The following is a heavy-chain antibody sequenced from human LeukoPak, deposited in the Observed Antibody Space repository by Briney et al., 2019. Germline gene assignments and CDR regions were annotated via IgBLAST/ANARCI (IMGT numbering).Heavy chain of an antibody. CDR1: GFTFSSYA. V-gene: IGHV3-23*01. Sequence: GGSLRLSCAASGFTFSSYAMSWVRQAPGKGLECVSAISGSGGSTYYADSVKGRFTISRDNSKNTLYLQMNSLRAEDTAVYYCAKGGVKDYDSSGYYLVVLYYFDYWGQGTLVTVSS. CDR2: ISGSGGST. J-gene: IGHJ4*02. D-gene: IGHD3-22*01. CDR3: AKGGVKDYDSSGYYLVVLYYFDY.